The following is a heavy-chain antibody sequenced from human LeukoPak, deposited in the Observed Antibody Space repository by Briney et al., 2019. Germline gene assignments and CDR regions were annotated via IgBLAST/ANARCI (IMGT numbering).Heavy chain of an antibody. CDR3: AKVRSRYYYGSGSFDY. D-gene: IGHD3-10*01. CDR2: IWYVGGTK. Sequence: PGGSLRLSCAASAFTFSSYSMHGVRQAPGKGLEWVAVIWYVGGTKYSADSVKGRFTISRDNSRNTPYLQMNSLRAQDTAVYYCAKVRSRYYYGSGSFDYWGQGTLVTVSS. J-gene: IGHJ4*02. V-gene: IGHV3-33*06. CDR1: AFTFSSYS.